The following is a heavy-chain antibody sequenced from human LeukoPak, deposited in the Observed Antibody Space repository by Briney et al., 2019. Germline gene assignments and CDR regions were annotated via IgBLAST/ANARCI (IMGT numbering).Heavy chain of an antibody. D-gene: IGHD2-2*01. CDR1: GGSISSYY. J-gene: IGHJ6*03. CDR3: ARVSSSGDYYMDV. V-gene: IGHV4-4*07. CDR2: IYTSGST. Sequence: PSETLSLTCTVSGGSISSYYWSWIRQPPGKGLEWIGRIYTSGSTNYNPSLKSRVTMSVDTSKNQFSLKLSSVTAADTAVYYCARVSSSGDYYMDVWGKGTTVTVSS.